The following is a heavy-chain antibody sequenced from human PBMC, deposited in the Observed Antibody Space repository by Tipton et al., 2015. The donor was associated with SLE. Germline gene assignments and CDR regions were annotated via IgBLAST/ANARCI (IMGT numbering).Heavy chain of an antibody. D-gene: IGHD3-22*01. J-gene: IGHJ4*02. CDR3: VGWGSSGYYYGFDY. CDR1: GGSISSRSYD. CDR2: IYDIGNT. Sequence: TLSLTCTVSGGSISSRSYDWGWIRQPPGKGLEWIGSIYDIGNTYYNPSLKSRVTISEDTSRNQFSLKLTSVTAADTTVYYCVGWGSSGYYYGFDYWGQGTLVTVSS. V-gene: IGHV4-39*01.